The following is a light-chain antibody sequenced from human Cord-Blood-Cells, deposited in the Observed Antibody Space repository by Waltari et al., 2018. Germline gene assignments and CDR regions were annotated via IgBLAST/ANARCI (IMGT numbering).Light chain of an antibody. CDR2: GAS. CDR1: QSVSSH. J-gene: IGKJ4*01. V-gene: IGKV3-15*01. CDR3: QKYNNWQT. Sequence: RVMTQSPATLSVSLGXXXXLPCRAIQSVSSHLAWNQKKPGQAPRLFIYGASTRATGIPARFIGIGSGTEFTLTISSLQSEDFAFYYCQKYNNWQTFGGGTKVEIK.